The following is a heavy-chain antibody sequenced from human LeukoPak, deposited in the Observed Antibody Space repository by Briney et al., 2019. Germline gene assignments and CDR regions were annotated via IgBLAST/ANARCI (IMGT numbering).Heavy chain of an antibody. CDR2: INSDGTST. Sequence: GGSLRLSCAVSGYTFSRYWMHWVRQGPGKGLVWVSRINSDGTSTNYADSVKGRFTISRDNAKSTVYLQMNSLRAEDTAVYYCVRDPSHRSGFQQNVLDFWGQGTLVTVSS. CDR1: GYTFSRYW. CDR3: VRDPSHRSGFQQNVLDF. D-gene: IGHD3-22*01. V-gene: IGHV3-74*01. J-gene: IGHJ4*02.